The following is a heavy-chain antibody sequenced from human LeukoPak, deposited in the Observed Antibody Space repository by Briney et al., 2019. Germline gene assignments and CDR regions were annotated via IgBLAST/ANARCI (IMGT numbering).Heavy chain of an antibody. Sequence: ASVKVSCKASGYTFTSYAMHWVRQAPGQRLEWMGWINAGNGNTKYSQKFQGRVTITADESTSTAYMELSSLRSEDTAVYYCARAPMERNGREDYWGQGTLVTVSS. CDR2: INAGNGNT. V-gene: IGHV1-3*01. J-gene: IGHJ4*02. CDR1: GYTFTSYA. CDR3: ARAPMERNGREDY. D-gene: IGHD1-1*01.